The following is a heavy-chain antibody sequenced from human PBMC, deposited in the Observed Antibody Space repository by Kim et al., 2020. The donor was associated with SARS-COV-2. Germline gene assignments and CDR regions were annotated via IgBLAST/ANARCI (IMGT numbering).Heavy chain of an antibody. D-gene: IGHD3-10*01. CDR3: ARAYGSGSYRLYYYGMDV. J-gene: IGHJ6*01. CDR2: INHSGST. CDR1: GGSFSGYY. V-gene: IGHV4-34*01. Sequence: SETLSLTCAVYGGSFSGYYWSWIRQPPGKGLEWIGEINHSGSTNYNPSLKSRVTISVDTSKNQFSLKLSSVTAADTAVYYCARAYGSGSYRLYYYGMDV.